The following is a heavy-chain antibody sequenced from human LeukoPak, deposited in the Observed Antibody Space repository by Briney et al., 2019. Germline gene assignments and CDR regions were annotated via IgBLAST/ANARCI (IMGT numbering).Heavy chain of an antibody. J-gene: IGHJ5*02. CDR3: ARDPSSSSWYTFDP. CDR2: ISYDGSNK. D-gene: IGHD6-13*01. CDR1: GFTFSSYA. V-gene: IGHV3-30-3*01. Sequence: PGGSLRLSCAASGFTFSSYAMHWVRQAPGKGLEWVAVISYDGSNKYYADSVKGRFTISRDNSKNTLYLQMNSLRAEDTAVYYCARDPSSSSWYTFDPWGQGTLVTVPS.